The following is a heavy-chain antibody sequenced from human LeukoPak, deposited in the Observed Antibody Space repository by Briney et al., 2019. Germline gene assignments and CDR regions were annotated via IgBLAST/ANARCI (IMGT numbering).Heavy chain of an antibody. CDR3: ARDGSSGSGTYYQDY. V-gene: IGHV4-39*07. CDR2: IYYSGST. Sequence: SETLSLTCTVSGGSISSSSYYWGWIRQPPGKGLEWIGSIYYSGSTYYNPSLKSRVTISVDTSKNQFSLTVSSVTAADTAVYYCARDGSSGSGTYYQDYWGQGTLVTVSS. J-gene: IGHJ4*02. D-gene: IGHD3-10*01. CDR1: GGSISSSSYY.